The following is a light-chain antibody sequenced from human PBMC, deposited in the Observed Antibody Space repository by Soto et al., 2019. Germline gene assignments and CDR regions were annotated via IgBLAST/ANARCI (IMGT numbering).Light chain of an antibody. J-gene: IGLJ2*01. Sequence: QAVVTQSPSASASLGASIKLTCSLSSGHSSYSIAWHQQQPDKGPRYLMKLNNDGSHTKGDGIPDRFSGSSSGAERYLIISSLQSEDEADYYCQTWGTGTVVFGGGTKLTVL. V-gene: IGLV4-69*01. CDR3: QTWGTGTVV. CDR2: LNNDGSH. CDR1: SGHSSYS.